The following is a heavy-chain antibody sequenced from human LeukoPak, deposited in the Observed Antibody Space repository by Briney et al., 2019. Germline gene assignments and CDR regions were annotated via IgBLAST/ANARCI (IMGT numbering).Heavy chain of an antibody. CDR2: ISYDGSNK. D-gene: IGHD6-13*01. CDR1: GFTFSSYA. J-gene: IGHJ6*02. CDR3: AKDAGYSSSWDFLYYYGMDV. Sequence: GGSLRLSCAASGFTFSSYAMHWVRQAPGKGLEWVAVISYDGSNKYYEDSVKGRFTISRDGSKNTLYLQMNGLRAEDTAVYYCAKDAGYSSSWDFLYYYGMDVWGQGTTVTVSS. V-gene: IGHV3-30-3*01.